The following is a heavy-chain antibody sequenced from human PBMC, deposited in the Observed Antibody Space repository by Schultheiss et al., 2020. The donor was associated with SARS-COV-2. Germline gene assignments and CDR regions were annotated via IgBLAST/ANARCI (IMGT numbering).Heavy chain of an antibody. CDR2: IYHSGST. J-gene: IGHJ4*02. CDR3: ARGGRSSSGDY. V-gene: IGHV4-30-2*01. D-gene: IGHD6-6*01. Sequence: SETLSLTCAVSGGSISSGGYSWSWIRQPPGKGLEWIGYIYHSGSTYYNPSLKSRVTISVDRSKNQFSLKLSSVTAADTAVYYCARGGRSSSGDYWGQGTLVTVSS. CDR1: GGSISSGGYS.